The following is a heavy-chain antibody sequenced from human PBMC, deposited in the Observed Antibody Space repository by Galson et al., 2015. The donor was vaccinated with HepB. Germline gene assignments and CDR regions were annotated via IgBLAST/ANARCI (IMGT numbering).Heavy chain of an antibody. Sequence: SLRLSCAASGFTFSSYAMSWVRQAPGKGLEWVSGISDTGGSTNYADSVKGRFTISRDNSKNTLYLQMNSLRAEDTALYYCAKPQTTVTTGGLDYWGQGTLVTVSS. CDR3: AKPQTTVTTGGLDY. J-gene: IGHJ4*02. V-gene: IGHV3-23*01. CDR2: ISDTGGST. CDR1: GFTFSSYA. D-gene: IGHD4-11*01.